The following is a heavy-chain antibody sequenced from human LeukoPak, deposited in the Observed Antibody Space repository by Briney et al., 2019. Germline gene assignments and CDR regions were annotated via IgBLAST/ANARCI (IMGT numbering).Heavy chain of an antibody. V-gene: IGHV4-39*07. CDR3: ARGAIWFGAYNWFDP. Sequence: SETLSLTCTVSGGSISSSSYCWGWIRQPPGKGLEWIGSIYYSGSTYYNPSLKSRVTISVDTSKNQFSLKLSSVTAADTAVYYCARGAIWFGAYNWFDPWGQGTLVIVSS. D-gene: IGHD3-10*01. CDR2: IYYSGST. CDR1: GGSISSSSYC. J-gene: IGHJ5*02.